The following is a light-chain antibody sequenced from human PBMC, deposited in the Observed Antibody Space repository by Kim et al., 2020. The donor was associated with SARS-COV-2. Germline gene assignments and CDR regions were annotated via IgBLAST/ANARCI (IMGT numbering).Light chain of an antibody. V-gene: IGKV1-5*01. J-gene: IGKJ1*01. CDR2: HAS. CDR3: QHLGT. Sequence: STLSASVGDRVTIPCRASQSISGWLAWYQQKPGKAPKLLIYHASTLQGGVPSRCSGSGSGTEFTLTINNLQPDDFATYYCQHLGTFGLGTKVEIK. CDR1: QSISGW.